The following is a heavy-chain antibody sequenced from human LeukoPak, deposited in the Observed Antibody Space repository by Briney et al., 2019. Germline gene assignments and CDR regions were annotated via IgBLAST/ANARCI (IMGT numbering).Heavy chain of an antibody. CDR1: GFTFSSYS. J-gene: IGHJ4*02. Sequence: PGGSLRLSCAASGFTFSSYSMNWVRQAPGKGLEWVSSISSSSSYIYYADSVKSRFTISRDNAKNSLYLQMNSLIADDTAVYYCARDSAPYSFGGVIAYWGQGTLVTVSS. CDR3: ARDSAPYSFGGVIAY. V-gene: IGHV3-21*01. CDR2: ISSSSSYI. D-gene: IGHD3-16*02.